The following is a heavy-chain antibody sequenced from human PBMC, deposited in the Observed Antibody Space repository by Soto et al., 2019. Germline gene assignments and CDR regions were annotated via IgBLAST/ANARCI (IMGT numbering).Heavy chain of an antibody. J-gene: IGHJ3*02. Sequence: GASATVSCTVSGDTINELSMHWVRQAPRKGLEWMGGFDPDDGETVYAQKFQGRVTMTEDTSTDTAYMELSGLRSEDTAVYYCATARVVGAVLKLSGAFDTWGQGTM. CDR3: ATARVVGAVLKLSGAFDT. V-gene: IGHV1-24*01. CDR2: FDPDDGET. D-gene: IGHD6-25*01. CDR1: GDTINELS.